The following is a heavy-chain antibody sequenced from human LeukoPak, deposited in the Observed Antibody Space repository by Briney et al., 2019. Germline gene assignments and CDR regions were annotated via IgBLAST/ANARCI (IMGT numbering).Heavy chain of an antibody. CDR2: IYYSGST. D-gene: IGHD6-19*01. J-gene: IGHJ4*02. CDR3: AGGQWLVWGVY. Sequence: SETLSLTCTVSGDSISIYYWSWIRQPPGKGLECIGYIYYSGSTNYNPSLKSRVTISVDTSKNQLSLKLSSVTVADTAVYYCAGGQWLVWGVYWGQGTLVTVSS. V-gene: IGHV4-59*12. CDR1: GDSISIYY.